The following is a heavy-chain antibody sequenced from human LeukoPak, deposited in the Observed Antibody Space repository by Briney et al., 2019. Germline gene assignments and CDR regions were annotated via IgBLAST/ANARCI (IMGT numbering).Heavy chain of an antibody. D-gene: IGHD5-18*01. Sequence: PSETLSHTCTVSGGPISTYYWSWLRQPPGKGLEWIGYIYLSGNTDYNPSLESRVTISVDTSQNQFSLKLSSVTAAATAVYYCARGGGFSYGFYYYYGMDVWGKGTTVTVSS. J-gene: IGHJ6*04. CDR2: IYLSGNT. V-gene: IGHV4-59*01. CDR3: ARGGGFSYGFYYYYGMDV. CDR1: GGPISTYY.